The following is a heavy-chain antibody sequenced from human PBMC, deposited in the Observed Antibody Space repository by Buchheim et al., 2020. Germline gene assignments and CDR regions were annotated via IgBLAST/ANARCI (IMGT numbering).Heavy chain of an antibody. V-gene: IGHV3-23*01. CDR2: ISGSGGST. CDR3: AKGGYCSSTSCRRRWFDP. J-gene: IGHJ5*02. CDR1: GFTFSSYA. Sequence: EVQLLESGGGLVQPGGSLRLSCAASGFTFSSYAMSWVRQAPGKGLEWVLAISGSGGSTYYADSVKGRFTISRDNSKNTLDLQMNSLRAEDTAVYYCAKGGYCSSTSCRRRWFDPWGQGTL. D-gene: IGHD2-2*01.